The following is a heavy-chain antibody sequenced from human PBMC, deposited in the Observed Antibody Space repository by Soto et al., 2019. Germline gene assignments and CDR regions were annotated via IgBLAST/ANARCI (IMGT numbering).Heavy chain of an antibody. CDR2: ISGSGGST. CDR1: GFTFSSYA. V-gene: IGHV3-23*01. D-gene: IGHD3-22*01. CDR3: SKDPTPPHHNYYYDSSSYLNYFDY. Sequence: GGSLRLSCAASGFTFSSYAMSWVRQAPGKGLEWVSAISGSGGSTYYADSVKGRFTISRDNSKNTLYLQMNSLRAEDTAVYYCSKDPTPPHHNYYYDSSSYLNYFDYWGQGTLVTVSS. J-gene: IGHJ4*02.